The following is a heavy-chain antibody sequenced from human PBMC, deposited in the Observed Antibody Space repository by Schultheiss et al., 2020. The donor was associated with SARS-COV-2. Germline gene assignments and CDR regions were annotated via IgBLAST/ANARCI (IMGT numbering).Heavy chain of an antibody. Sequence: GGSLRLSCAASGFTFDDYAMSWVRQAPGKGLEWVSAISGSGGSTYYADSVKGRFTISRDNSKNTLYLQMNSLRAEDTAVYYCARESRDWNDVYQFDYWGQGTLVTVSS. CDR2: ISGSGGST. CDR1: GFTFDDYA. D-gene: IGHD1-1*01. V-gene: IGHV3-23*01. J-gene: IGHJ4*02. CDR3: ARESRDWNDVYQFDY.